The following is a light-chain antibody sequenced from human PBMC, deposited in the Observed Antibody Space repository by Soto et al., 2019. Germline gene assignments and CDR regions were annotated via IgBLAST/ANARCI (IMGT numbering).Light chain of an antibody. J-gene: IGKJ1*01. Sequence: DIQVTQSPSTLSASVGDRVTITCRASETINNWLAWYQQQPGKVPKLLIYTASTLQSGVPSRFSGSGSGAEFTLTISSLQPEDFATYYCQQYNTYPWTFGQGTKVDI. CDR2: TAS. V-gene: IGKV1-5*03. CDR3: QQYNTYPWT. CDR1: ETINNW.